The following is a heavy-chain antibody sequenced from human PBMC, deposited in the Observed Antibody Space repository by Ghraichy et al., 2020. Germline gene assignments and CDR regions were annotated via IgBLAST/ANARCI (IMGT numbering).Heavy chain of an antibody. CDR3: ARDGVYCGGDCWADY. V-gene: IGHV1-18*04. CDR2: ISAYNGDT. CDR1: GYTFTTYG. D-gene: IGHD2-21*02. Sequence: ASVKVSCKASGYTFTTYGINWVRQAPGQGLEWMGWISAYNGDTNYTQKFQGRVTMTTDTSTRTAYMELRSLRSDDTAVYYCARDGVYCGGDCWADYWGQGTLVTVSS. J-gene: IGHJ4*02.